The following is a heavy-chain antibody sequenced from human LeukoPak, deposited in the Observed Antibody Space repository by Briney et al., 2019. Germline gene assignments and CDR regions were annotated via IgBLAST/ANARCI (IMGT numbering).Heavy chain of an antibody. J-gene: IGHJ4*02. CDR1: GYTFTGYY. V-gene: IGHV1-2*02. D-gene: IGHD3-22*01. CDR2: INPYSGGT. CDR3: ARGAGSSGYYIHDY. Sequence: ASVKVSCKASGYTFTGYYMHWVRQAPGQGPEWMGWINPYSGGTNYAQKFQGRVTMTRDTSISTAYMELSRLRSDDTAVYYCARGAGSSGYYIHDYWGQGTLVTVSS.